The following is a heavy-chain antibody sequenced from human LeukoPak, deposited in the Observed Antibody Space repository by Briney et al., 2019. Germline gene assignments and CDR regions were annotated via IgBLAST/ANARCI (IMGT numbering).Heavy chain of an antibody. V-gene: IGHV3-48*02. J-gene: IGHJ4*02. Sequence: GGSLRLSCAAPGFTFTNYNMSWFPQAPEKRLEWGSFISSGSSSIQYADSVRCRFTISSDDAKNSLYLQMNSLRDADTAVYYCVTQLVTGTTYWGQGTLVTVSS. CDR2: ISSGSSSI. CDR3: VTQLVTGTTY. D-gene: IGHD2-21*02. CDR1: GFTFTNYN.